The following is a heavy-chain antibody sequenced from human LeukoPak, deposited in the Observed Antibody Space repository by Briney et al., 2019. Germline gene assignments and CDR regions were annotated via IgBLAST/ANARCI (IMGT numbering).Heavy chain of an antibody. CDR3: AVGGDLPG. J-gene: IGHJ4*02. CDR1: GGSFSDYF. Sequence: SETLSLTCAVDGGSFSDYFWSWIRQPPGKGLEWIGEINHSGSTIYNPSLKSRVTISVGTSKNQFSLKLNSLTAADTAVYYCAVGGDLPGWGQGTLVTVSS. V-gene: IGHV4-34*01. CDR2: INHSGST. D-gene: IGHD4-17*01.